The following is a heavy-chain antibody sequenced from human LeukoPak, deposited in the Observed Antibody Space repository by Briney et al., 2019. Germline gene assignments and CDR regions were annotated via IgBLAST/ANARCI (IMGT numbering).Heavy chain of an antibody. Sequence: SETLSLTCTVSGGSISSYYWSWIRQPAGKGLEWIGHIYTSGSTNYNPSPKSRVTISVDKSKNQFSLKLSSVTAADTAVYYCARYAVAGNYFDYWGQGTLVTVSS. D-gene: IGHD6-19*01. CDR3: ARYAVAGNYFDY. CDR2: IYTSGST. CDR1: GGSISSYY. V-gene: IGHV4-4*07. J-gene: IGHJ4*02.